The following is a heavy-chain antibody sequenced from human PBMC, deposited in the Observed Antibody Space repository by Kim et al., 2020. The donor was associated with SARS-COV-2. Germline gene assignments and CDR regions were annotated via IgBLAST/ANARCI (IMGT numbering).Heavy chain of an antibody. V-gene: IGHV4-34*01. CDR2: INHSGST. J-gene: IGHJ6*02. Sequence: SETLSLTCAVYGGSFSGYYWSWIRQPPGKGLEWIGEINHSGSTNYNPSLKSRVTISVDTSKNQFSLKLSSVTAADTAVYYCARARIWYYYGMDVWGQGTTVTVSS. CDR3: ARARIWYYYGMDV. CDR1: GGSFSGYY. D-gene: IGHD2-21*01.